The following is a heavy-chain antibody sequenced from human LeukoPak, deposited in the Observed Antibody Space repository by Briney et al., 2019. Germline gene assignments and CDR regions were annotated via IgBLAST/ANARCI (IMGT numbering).Heavy chain of an antibody. D-gene: IGHD3-3*01. CDR3: ARVPTGYYDFWSLDY. J-gene: IGHJ4*02. CDR2: SSVGEIST. CDR1: GFTFSNYA. V-gene: IGHV3-23*01. Sequence: GGSLRLSCAASGFTFSNYAMSWVRQAPGKGLEWVSGSSVGEISTRYADSVKGRFTISRDNSKNTLYLQMNSLRAEDTAVYYCARVPTGYYDFWSLDYWGQGTLVTVSS.